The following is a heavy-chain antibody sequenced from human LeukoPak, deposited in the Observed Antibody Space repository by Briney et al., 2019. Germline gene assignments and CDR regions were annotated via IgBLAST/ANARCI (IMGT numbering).Heavy chain of an antibody. CDR1: GFTFSTYW. Sequence: GGSLRLSCAACGFTFSTYWMHWVRQAPGKGLVGVSRIKSDGSSTSYADSAKGRFIISRDNAKNTLYLQMNSLRAEDTAVCYCAREYGFGSGSYYPWGQGTLVIVSS. CDR2: IKSDGSST. J-gene: IGHJ5*02. D-gene: IGHD3-10*01. V-gene: IGHV3-74*01. CDR3: AREYGFGSGSYYP.